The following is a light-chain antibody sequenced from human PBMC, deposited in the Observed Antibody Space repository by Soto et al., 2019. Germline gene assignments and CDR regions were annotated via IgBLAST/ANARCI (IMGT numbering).Light chain of an antibody. CDR2: GAS. Sequence: EIVLTQSPGTLSLSPGERATLSCRASQSVSSSYLAWYQQKPGQAPRLLICGASSRATGIPDRFSGSGSGTDFTLTISRLEPEDFAVYYCRQYGSSSWTFGQGTKVDI. J-gene: IGKJ1*01. V-gene: IGKV3-20*01. CDR1: QSVSSSY. CDR3: RQYGSSSWT.